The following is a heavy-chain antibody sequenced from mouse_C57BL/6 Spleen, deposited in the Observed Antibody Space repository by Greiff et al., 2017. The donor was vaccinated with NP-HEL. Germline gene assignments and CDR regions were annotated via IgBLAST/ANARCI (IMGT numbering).Heavy chain of an antibody. CDR1: GFTFSDYG. CDR2: ISSGSSTI. CDR3: ARLPSYYGSSYYFDY. D-gene: IGHD1-1*01. V-gene: IGHV5-17*01. J-gene: IGHJ2*01. Sequence: EVHLVESGGGLVKPGGSLKLSCAASGFTFSDYGMHWVRQAPEKGLEWVAYISSGSSTIYYADTVKGRFTISRDNAKNTLFLQMTSLRSEDTAMYYCARLPSYYGSSYYFDYWGQGTTLTVSS.